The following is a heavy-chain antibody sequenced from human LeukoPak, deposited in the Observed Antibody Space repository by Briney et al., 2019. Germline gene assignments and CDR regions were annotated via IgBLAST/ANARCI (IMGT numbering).Heavy chain of an antibody. CDR1: GGSISSGDYY. CDR3: ARVGLPSNPYGSGSFTPERLDP. V-gene: IGHV4-30-4*01. CDR2: IYYSGST. Sequence: PSQTLSLTCTVSGGSISSGDYYWSWIRQPPGKGLEWIGYIYYSGSTYYNPSLKSRVTISVDTSKNQFSLKLSPVTAADTAVYYCARVGLPSNPYGSGSFTPERLDPWGQGTLVTVSS. D-gene: IGHD3-10*01. J-gene: IGHJ5*02.